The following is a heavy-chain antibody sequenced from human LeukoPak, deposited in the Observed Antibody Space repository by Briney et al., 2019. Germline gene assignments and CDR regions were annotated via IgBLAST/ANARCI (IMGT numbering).Heavy chain of an antibody. Sequence: GASVKVSCKASGYTFTSYYMHWVRQAPGQGLEWMGIINPSGGSTSYAQKFQGRVTMTRDMSTSTVYMELSSLRSEDTAVYYCARYCSSTSCYSRNDYWGQGTLVTVSS. CDR1: GYTFTSYY. J-gene: IGHJ4*02. V-gene: IGHV1-46*01. CDR3: ARYCSSTSCYSRNDY. D-gene: IGHD2-2*01. CDR2: INPSGGST.